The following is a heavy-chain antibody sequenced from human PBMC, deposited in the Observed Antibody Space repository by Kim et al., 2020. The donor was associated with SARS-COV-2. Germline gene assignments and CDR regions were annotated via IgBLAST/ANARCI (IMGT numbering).Heavy chain of an antibody. Sequence: SVKVSCKASGGTFSSYAISWVRQAPGQGLEWMGRIIPILGIANYAQKFQGRVTITSDKSTSTAYMELSSLRSEDTAVYYCARGRRSWRIAAAGIRNYYYYGMDVWGPGTTVTVSS. CDR3: ARGRRSWRIAAAGIRNYYYYGMDV. J-gene: IGHJ6*02. V-gene: IGHV1-69*04. CDR1: GGTFSSYA. D-gene: IGHD6-13*01. CDR2: IIPILGIA.